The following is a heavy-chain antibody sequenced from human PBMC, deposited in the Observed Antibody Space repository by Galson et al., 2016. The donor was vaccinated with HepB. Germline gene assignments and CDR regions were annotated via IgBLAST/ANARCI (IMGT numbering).Heavy chain of an antibody. CDR3: ARDGGRFRCGSPDGMDV. J-gene: IGHJ6*02. V-gene: IGHV1-18*01. Sequence: CKASGYTFIKYGVTWVRQAPGQGLEWMGCISSYNGNTNYAQKLQDRVTMTTDTSTNTAYMELRSLRSDDTAVYYCARDGGRFRCGSPDGMDVWGQGTTVIVSS. CDR2: ISSYNGNT. CDR1: GYTFIKYG. D-gene: IGHD1-1*01.